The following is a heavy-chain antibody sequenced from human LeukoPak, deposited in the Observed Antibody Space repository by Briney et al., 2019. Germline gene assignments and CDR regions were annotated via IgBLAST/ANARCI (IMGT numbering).Heavy chain of an antibody. Sequence: GGSLRLSCAASGFTVSSNYMSWVRQAPGKGLEWVSVIYSGGSTYYADSVKGRFTISRDNSKNTLYLQMNSLRAEDTAVCYCARGDNSAYNWFDPSGQGTLVTVSS. CDR2: IYSGGST. CDR3: ARGDNSAYNWFDP. CDR1: GFTVSSNY. V-gene: IGHV3-53*01. J-gene: IGHJ5*02. D-gene: IGHD4-23*01.